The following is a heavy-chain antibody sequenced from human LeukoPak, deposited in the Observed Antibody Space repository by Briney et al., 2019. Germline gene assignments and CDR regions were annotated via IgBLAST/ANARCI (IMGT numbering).Heavy chain of an antibody. Sequence: SETLSLTCTVSGGSISSGGYYWSWIRQHPGKGLEWIGYIYYSGSTYYNPSLKSRVTISVDTSKNQFSLKRSSVTAADTAVYYCARSEPFGDLDYWGQGTLVTVSS. J-gene: IGHJ4*02. CDR2: IYYSGST. CDR1: GGSISSGGYY. D-gene: IGHD3-10*01. V-gene: IGHV4-31*03. CDR3: ARSEPFGDLDY.